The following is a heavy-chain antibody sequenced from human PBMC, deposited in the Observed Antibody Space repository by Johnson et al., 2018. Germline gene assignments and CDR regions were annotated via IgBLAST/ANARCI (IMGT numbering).Heavy chain of an antibody. V-gene: IGHV5-51*01. CDR2: IYPGDSDT. J-gene: IGHJ6*02. Sequence: VQLVESGAEVKKPGQSLNISCTASGYRFTNNWIGWVRQMPGKGLEWMGIIYPGDSDTRYSPSFQGRVTISADKSISTAYRQLSSLKASDTAMYYCARLPSIAVAVYSGMDVWGQGTTVSVSS. CDR3: ARLPSIAVAVYSGMDV. CDR1: GYRFTNNW. D-gene: IGHD6-19*01.